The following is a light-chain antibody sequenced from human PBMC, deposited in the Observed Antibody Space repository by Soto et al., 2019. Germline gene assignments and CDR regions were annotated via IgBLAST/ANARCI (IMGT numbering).Light chain of an antibody. J-gene: IGKJ4*01. CDR3: QQYGSSLT. V-gene: IGKV3-20*01. CDR2: GAS. Sequence: EIVMTQSPATLSVSPGERATLSFRASQSVSSNLAWYQQKPGQAPRLLIYGASSRATGIPDRFSGSGSGTDFTLTISRLEPEDFAVYYCQQYGSSLTFGGGTKADIK. CDR1: QSVSSN.